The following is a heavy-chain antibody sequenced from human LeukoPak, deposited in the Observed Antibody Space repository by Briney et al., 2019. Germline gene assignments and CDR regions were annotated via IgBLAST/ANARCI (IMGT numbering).Heavy chain of an antibody. CDR1: GYRLTSYG. V-gene: IGHV1-18*01. J-gene: IGHJ6*03. D-gene: IGHD2-2*01. CDR3: AGESQYQLLSFRRYYFYIDV. CDR2: ISGHNGDT. Sequence: GASVKVSCMASGYRLTSYGINWVRQAPGQGLEWMGWISGHNGDTKYAQKFQGRVTMTADTSTSTAYMELRSLRSDDTAVYYCAGESQYQLLSFRRYYFYIDVWGKGTTVTVSS.